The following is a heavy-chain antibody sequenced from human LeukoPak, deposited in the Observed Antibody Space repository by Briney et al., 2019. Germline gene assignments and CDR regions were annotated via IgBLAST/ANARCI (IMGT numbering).Heavy chain of an antibody. CDR3: ARDSSSSGKFDY. J-gene: IGHJ4*02. V-gene: IGHV3-30*04. CDR1: GFTFSSYA. Sequence: PGGSLRLSCAASGFTFSSYAMHWVRQAPGKGLEWVAVISYDGSNKYYADPVKGRFTISRDNSKNTLYLQMNSLRAEDTAVYYCARDSSSSGKFDYWGQGTLVTVSS. D-gene: IGHD6-6*01. CDR2: ISYDGSNK.